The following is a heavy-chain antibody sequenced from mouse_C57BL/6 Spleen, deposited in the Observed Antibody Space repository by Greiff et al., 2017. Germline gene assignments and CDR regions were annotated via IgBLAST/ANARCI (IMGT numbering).Heavy chain of an antibody. CDR2: INPNYGTA. V-gene: IGHV1-39*01. CDR1: GYSFTDYY. Sequence: QLVESGPELVKPGASVKISCKASGYSFTDYYMNWVKQSHGKSLEWIGVINPNYGTASYNQKFKGKATLTVDQSSSTAYMPLNSLTSEDSAVYYCARDRHTEGYFDYWGQGTTLTVSS. D-gene: IGHD1-1*01. J-gene: IGHJ2*01. CDR3: ARDRHTEGYFDY.